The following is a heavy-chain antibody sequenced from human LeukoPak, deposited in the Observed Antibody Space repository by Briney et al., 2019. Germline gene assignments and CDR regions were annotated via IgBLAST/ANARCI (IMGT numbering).Heavy chain of an antibody. CDR2: ISAYNGNT. V-gene: IGHV1-18*01. Sequence: GASVKVSCKASGYTLTSYGISGVRQAPGQGLEGMGWISAYNGNTNYAQKLQGRVTMTTDTSTSTAYVELRSLRSDDTAVYYCAREEVVPAASGSFDAFDIWGQGTMVTVSS. J-gene: IGHJ3*02. CDR1: GYTLTSYG. CDR3: AREEVVPAASGSFDAFDI. D-gene: IGHD2-2*01.